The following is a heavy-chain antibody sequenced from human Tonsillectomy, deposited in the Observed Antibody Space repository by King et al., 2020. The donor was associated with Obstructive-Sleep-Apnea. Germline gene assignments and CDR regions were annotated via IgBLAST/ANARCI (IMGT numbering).Heavy chain of an antibody. CDR3: ARDRPYDSSGYYTFDY. D-gene: IGHD3-22*01. J-gene: IGHJ4*02. Sequence: VQLVESGGGVVQPGRSLRLSCAASGFTFSSYGLHWVRQAPGKGLEWVAVIWYDGSNKYYADSVKGRFTISRDNSKNTLYLQMNSLRAEDTAVYYCARDRPYDSSGYYTFDYWGQGTLVTVSS. CDR1: GFTFSSYG. V-gene: IGHV3-33*01. CDR2: IWYDGSNK.